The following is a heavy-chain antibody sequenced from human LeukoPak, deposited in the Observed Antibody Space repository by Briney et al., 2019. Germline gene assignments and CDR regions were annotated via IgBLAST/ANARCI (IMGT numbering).Heavy chain of an antibody. CDR2: ISHDGSDK. D-gene: IGHD3-3*01. CDR3: AKGLRLYDFWSGYPSSAFDI. V-gene: IGHV3-30*18. J-gene: IGHJ3*02. Sequence: GRSLRLSCAASGFTFSSYVMHWVRQAPGKGLEWVAVISHDGSDKYHVDSVKGRFTISRDNSKNTLYLQMNSLRAEDTAVYYCAKGLRLYDFWSGYPSSAFDIWGQGTMVTVSS. CDR1: GFTFSSYV.